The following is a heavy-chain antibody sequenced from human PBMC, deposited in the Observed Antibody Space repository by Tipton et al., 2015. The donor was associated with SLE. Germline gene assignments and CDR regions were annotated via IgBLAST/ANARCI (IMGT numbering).Heavy chain of an antibody. CDR3: ARDATTVVTPDYFDY. D-gene: IGHD4-23*01. V-gene: IGHV3-66*01. CDR1: GLSVSDNY. CDR2: IFLAGTT. J-gene: IGHJ4*02. Sequence: SLRLSCEASGLSVSDNYMNWVRQAPGQGLEWVSTIFLAGTTYYADSVKGRFTISRDNSQNTLFLHMDSLRPDDTAIYYCARDATTVVTPDYFDYWGQGTLVTVSS.